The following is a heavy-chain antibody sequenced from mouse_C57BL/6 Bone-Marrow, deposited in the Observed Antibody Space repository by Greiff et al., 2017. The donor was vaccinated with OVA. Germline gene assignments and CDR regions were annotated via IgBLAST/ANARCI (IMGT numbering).Heavy chain of an antibody. Sequence: QVQLQQPGAELVRPGSSVKLSCKASGYTFTSYWMDWVKQRPGQGLEWIGNIYPSDSETHYNQKFKDKATLTVDKSSSTAYMKLSSLTSEDSAVYYCARHYPRCFDVWGTGTTVTVSS. V-gene: IGHV1-61*01. CDR3: ARHYPRCFDV. CDR2: IYPSDSET. J-gene: IGHJ1*03. CDR1: GYTFTSYW. D-gene: IGHD5-5*01.